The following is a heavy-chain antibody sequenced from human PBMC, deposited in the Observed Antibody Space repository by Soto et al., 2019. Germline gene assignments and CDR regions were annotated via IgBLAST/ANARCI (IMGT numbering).Heavy chain of an antibody. V-gene: IGHV3-11*01. Sequence: PGGSLRLSCAASGFTFSDYYMSWIRQAPGKGLEWVSYISSSGSTIYYADSVKGRFTISRDNAKNSLYLQMNSLRAEDTAVYYCARERKSDLLDCFDYWGQGTLVTVSS. CDR1: GFTFSDYY. J-gene: IGHJ4*02. D-gene: IGHD1-26*01. CDR2: ISSSGSTI. CDR3: ARERKSDLLDCFDY.